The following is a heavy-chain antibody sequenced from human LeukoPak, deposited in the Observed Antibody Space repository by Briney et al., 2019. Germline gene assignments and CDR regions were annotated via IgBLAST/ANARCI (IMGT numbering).Heavy chain of an antibody. CDR1: GFNFSSYS. V-gene: IGHV3-21*01. J-gene: IGHJ4*02. CDR2: ISSSSSFI. Sequence: GGSLRLSCAGSGFNFSSYSMSWVRQAPWKGLEFVSSISSSSSFIYYADSVKGRFTISRDNAKKSLSLQMNSLRADDTAVYYCASENVLRYFDWYPFDYWGQGTLVTVSS. CDR3: ASENVLRYFDWYPFDY. D-gene: IGHD3-9*01.